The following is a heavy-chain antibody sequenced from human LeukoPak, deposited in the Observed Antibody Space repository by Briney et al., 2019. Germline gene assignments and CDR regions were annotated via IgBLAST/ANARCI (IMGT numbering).Heavy chain of an antibody. J-gene: IGHJ6*03. CDR1: GGSISSSYN. Sequence: SETLSLTCIVSGGSISSSYNWGWIRQPPTKGLEWIGSIYYSGSTYYDPSLKSRVTISVDTSKNQFSLKLSSVTAADTAVYYCARVTSGGDYVGYYYYYMDVWGKGTTVTVSS. CDR3: ARVTSGGDYVGYYYYYMDV. V-gene: IGHV4-39*07. CDR2: IYYSGST. D-gene: IGHD4-17*01.